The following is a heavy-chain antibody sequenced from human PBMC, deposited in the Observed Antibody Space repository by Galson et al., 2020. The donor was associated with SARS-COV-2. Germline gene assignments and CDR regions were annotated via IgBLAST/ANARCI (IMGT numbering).Heavy chain of an antibody. D-gene: IGHD3-3*01. CDR3: ARARRGVVIISYYYYMDV. CDR1: GYTFTSYD. V-gene: IGHV1-8*01. J-gene: IGHJ6*03. Sequence: ASVKVSCKASGYTFTSYDINWVRQATGQGLEWMGWMNPNSGNTGYAQKFQGRVTMTRNTSISTAYMELSSLRSEDTAVYYCARARRGVVIISYYYYMDVWGKGTTVTVSS. CDR2: MNPNSGNT.